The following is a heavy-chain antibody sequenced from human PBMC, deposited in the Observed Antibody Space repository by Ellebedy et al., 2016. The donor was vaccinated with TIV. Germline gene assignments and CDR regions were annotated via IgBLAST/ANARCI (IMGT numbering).Heavy chain of an antibody. D-gene: IGHD3-22*01. V-gene: IGHV3-48*02. CDR1: GFTFSSYS. CDR3: ARIYDSSGYYYSGVTDAFDI. J-gene: IGHJ3*02. Sequence: GESLKISXAASGFTFSSYSMNWVRQAPGKGLEWVSYISSSSSTIYYADSVKGRFTISRDNAKNSLYLQMNSLRDEDTAVYYCARIYDSSGYYYSGVTDAFDIWGQGTMVTVSS. CDR2: ISSSSSTI.